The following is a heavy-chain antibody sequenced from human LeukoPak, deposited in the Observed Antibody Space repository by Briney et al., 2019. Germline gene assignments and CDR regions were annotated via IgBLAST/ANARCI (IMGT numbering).Heavy chain of an antibody. CDR2: ISGSADST. CDR1: GFTFSSYA. D-gene: IGHD5-24*01. CDR3: AKVAGDGYKYRDS. J-gene: IGHJ4*02. V-gene: IGHV3-23*01. Sequence: PGGSLRLFCAASGFTFSSYAMSWVRQAPGKGLEWVSGISGSADSTYYADSVKGRFTISRDNSKNTLFLQMSSLRADDTAVYYCAKVAGDGYKYRDSWGQGTLVSVSS.